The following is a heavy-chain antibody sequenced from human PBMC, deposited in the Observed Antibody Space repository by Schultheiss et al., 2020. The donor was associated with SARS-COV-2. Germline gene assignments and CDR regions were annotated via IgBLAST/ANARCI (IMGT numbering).Heavy chain of an antibody. D-gene: IGHD5-24*01. CDR2: IYSGGST. Sequence: GGSLRLSCAASGFTVSSNYMSWVRQAPGKGLEWVSVIYSGGSTYYADSVKGRFTISRDNSKNTLYLQMNSLRAEDTAVYYCAKVVNRGDGYNYYYYYGMDVWGQGTTVTVSS. CDR3: AKVVNRGDGYNYYYYYGMDV. J-gene: IGHJ6*02. CDR1: GFTVSSNY. V-gene: IGHV3-66*02.